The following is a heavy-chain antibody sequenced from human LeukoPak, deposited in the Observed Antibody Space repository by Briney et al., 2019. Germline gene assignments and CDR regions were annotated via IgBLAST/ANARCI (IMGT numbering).Heavy chain of an antibody. J-gene: IGHJ3*02. CDR1: VGSFSGHY. V-gene: IGHV4-34*01. CDR2: INHSGST. CDR3: ARSYCSGDCYSAFDI. D-gene: IGHD2-21*02. Sequence: PSETLSLTCAVYVGSFSGHYWSWIRQPPGKGLEWIGEINHSGSTNYNPSPKSRVTMSVDTSKNQFSLELSSVSAADTAVYFCARSYCSGDCYSAFDIWSQGTTVVVSS.